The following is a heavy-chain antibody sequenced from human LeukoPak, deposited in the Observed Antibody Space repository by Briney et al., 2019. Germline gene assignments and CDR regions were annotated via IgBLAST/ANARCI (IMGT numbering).Heavy chain of an antibody. D-gene: IGHD3-10*01. CDR1: GYTFTSYG. Sequence: ASVKVSCKTSGYTFTSYGISWVRQAPGQGLEWMGWISAYNGNTNYAQKLQGRVTMTTDTSTSTAYMELRSLRSDDTAVYYWARVHVSHYYGSGIHRANDYWGQGTLVTVSS. J-gene: IGHJ4*02. CDR3: ARVHVSHYYGSGIHRANDY. V-gene: IGHV1-18*01. CDR2: ISAYNGNT.